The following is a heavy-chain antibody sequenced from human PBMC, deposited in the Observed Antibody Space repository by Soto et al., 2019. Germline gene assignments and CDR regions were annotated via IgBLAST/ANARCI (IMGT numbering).Heavy chain of an antibody. CDR1: GFPFSRTC. V-gene: IGHV3-15*01. CDR3: TTDEIARVSTGAFFDN. Sequence: PGGSLTLSCATTGFPFSRTCMSWVRQAPGKGLEWVGRIKSKVDGGTKDYAAPVQGRFTISRDDSKNTLYLQMNSLKTEDTAVYYCTTDEIARVSTGAFFDNWGQGTLVTVSS. J-gene: IGHJ4*02. CDR2: IKSKVDGGTK. D-gene: IGHD2-8*02.